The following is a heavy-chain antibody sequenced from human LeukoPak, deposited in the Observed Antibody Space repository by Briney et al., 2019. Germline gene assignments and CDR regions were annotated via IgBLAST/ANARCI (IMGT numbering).Heavy chain of an antibody. D-gene: IGHD6-25*01. Sequence: PGGSLRLSCAASGFTFDDYAMHWVRQAPGKGLEWVSGISWNSGSIGYADSVKGRFTISRDNAKNSLYLQMNSLRAEDTALYYCAKAAVPDAFDIWGQGTMVTVSS. CDR1: GFTFDDYA. J-gene: IGHJ3*02. CDR2: ISWNSGSI. CDR3: AKAAVPDAFDI. V-gene: IGHV3-9*01.